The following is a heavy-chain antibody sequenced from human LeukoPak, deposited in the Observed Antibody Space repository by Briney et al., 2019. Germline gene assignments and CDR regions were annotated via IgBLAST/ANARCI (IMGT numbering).Heavy chain of an antibody. D-gene: IGHD1-26*01. Sequence: PSETLSLTCTGSGGSISSNYWSWIRQPPGKGREWIGCRYDTGGTNYNPSLQSRVTISVDTSKNQFSLKLTSVTAADTAVYYCGRDSGSYSFQSWGQGTLVTVFS. J-gene: IGHJ4*02. V-gene: IGHV4-59*01. CDR2: RYDTGGT. CDR3: GRDSGSYSFQS. CDR1: GGSISSNY.